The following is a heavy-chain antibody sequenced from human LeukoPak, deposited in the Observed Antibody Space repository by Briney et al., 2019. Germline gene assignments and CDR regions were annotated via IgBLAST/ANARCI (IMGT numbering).Heavy chain of an antibody. CDR3: ARYGYSSGWYDY. CDR2: ISGSGGST. Sequence: GGSLRLSCAASGFTFSSYAMSWVSQAPGKGLEWVSAISGSGGSTYYADSVKGRFTISRDNSKNTLYLQMNSLRAEDTAVYYCARYGYSSGWYDYWGQGTLGTVSS. CDR1: GFTFSSYA. V-gene: IGHV3-23*01. D-gene: IGHD6-19*01. J-gene: IGHJ4*02.